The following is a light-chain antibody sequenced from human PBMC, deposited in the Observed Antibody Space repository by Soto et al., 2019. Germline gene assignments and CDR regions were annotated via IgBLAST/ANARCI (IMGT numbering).Light chain of an antibody. CDR2: EVV. CDR3: TSYAGNNNLV. V-gene: IGLV2-8*01. Sequence: QSALTQPPSASGSPGQSVTISCTGTDSKYVSWYQQHPGKAPKLLIYEVVKRPSGVPDRFSGFKSGNTASLTVSGLQAEDEADYHCTSYAGNNNLVFGGGTKLTVL. CDR1: DSKY. J-gene: IGLJ2*01.